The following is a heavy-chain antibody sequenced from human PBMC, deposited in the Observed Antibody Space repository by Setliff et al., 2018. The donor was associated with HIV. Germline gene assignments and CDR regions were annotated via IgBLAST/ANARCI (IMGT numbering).Heavy chain of an antibody. CDR1: GGSMSTYY. D-gene: IGHD2-2*01. Sequence: SETLSLTCTVSGGSMSTYYWSWIRQPAGKGLEWIGEIHHSGITNYNPSLKSRVTISIDTSKNQFSLKLSSVTAADTAVYSCARATPFVVVPAAPNYYYYTDVWGKGTTVTVSS. V-gene: IGHV4-34*01. J-gene: IGHJ6*03. CDR2: IHHSGIT. CDR3: ARATPFVVVPAAPNYYYYTDV.